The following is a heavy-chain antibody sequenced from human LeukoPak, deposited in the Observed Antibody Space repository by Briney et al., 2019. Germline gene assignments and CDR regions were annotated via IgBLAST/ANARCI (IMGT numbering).Heavy chain of an antibody. Sequence: ASVKVSCKASGYTFTGYYMHWVRQAAGQGLEWMGRINPNSGGTNYAQKFQGRVTMTRDTSISTAYMELSRLRSDDTAVYYCARALPATGPLGDYWGQGTLVTVSS. CDR1: GYTFTGYY. J-gene: IGHJ4*02. D-gene: IGHD2-2*01. CDR3: ARALPATGPLGDY. CDR2: INPNSGGT. V-gene: IGHV1-2*06.